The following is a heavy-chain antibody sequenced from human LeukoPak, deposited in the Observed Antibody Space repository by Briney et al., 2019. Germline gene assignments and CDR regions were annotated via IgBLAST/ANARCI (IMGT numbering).Heavy chain of an antibody. CDR2: ISGGGGSA. D-gene: IGHD3-16*01. V-gene: IGHV3-23*01. Sequence: PGGSLRLSCAASGFTFSSYAMSWVRQAPGKGLEWVSAISGGGGSAYYADSVKGRFTISRDNSKNTLYLQMNSLRAEDTAVYYCAKGGGVVTSPLDYWGQGTLVTVSS. CDR1: GFTFSSYA. J-gene: IGHJ4*02. CDR3: AKGGGVVTSPLDY.